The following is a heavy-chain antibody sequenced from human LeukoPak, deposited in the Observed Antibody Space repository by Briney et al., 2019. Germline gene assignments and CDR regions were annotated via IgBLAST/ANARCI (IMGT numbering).Heavy chain of an antibody. CDR2: VYSSGST. CDR3: AREPVGAPRYFDY. Sequence: PSETLSLTXTVSGDSISNDNYYWSWIRQPAGKGLEWIGRVYSSGSTDYNGSLKSRVTISVDTSKNQISLKLTSVTAADTAVYYCAREPVGAPRYFDYWGQGTLVTVSS. D-gene: IGHD1-26*01. J-gene: IGHJ4*02. CDR1: GDSISNDNYY. V-gene: IGHV4-61*02.